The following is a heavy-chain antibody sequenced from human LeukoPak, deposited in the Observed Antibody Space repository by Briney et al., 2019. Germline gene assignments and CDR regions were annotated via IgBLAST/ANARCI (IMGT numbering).Heavy chain of an antibody. CDR1: GGSISSSGYY. D-gene: IGHD1-26*01. CDR2: IYYSGST. Sequence: ETLSLTCTVSGGSISSSGYYWGWIRQPPGRGLEWIGNIYYSGSTYYNPSLKSRVTISVDTSKNQFSLKLSSVTAADTAVYYCARHSGATTNYLDYWGQGTLVTVSS. CDR3: ARHSGATTNYLDY. J-gene: IGHJ4*02. V-gene: IGHV4-39*01.